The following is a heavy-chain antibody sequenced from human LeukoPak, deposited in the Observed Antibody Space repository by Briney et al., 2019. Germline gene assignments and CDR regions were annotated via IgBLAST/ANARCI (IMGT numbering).Heavy chain of an antibody. CDR1: GGSISGSY. J-gene: IGHJ4*02. V-gene: IGHV4-59*08. D-gene: IGHD6-6*01. CDR2: IYYSGTT. Sequence: SETLSLTCTVSGGSISGSYWSWIRQPPGKGLEWIGYIYYSGTTNYNPSLKSRVTISVDTSKNQFSLKLSSVTAADTAVYYCARLPTDSSSDHYWGQGTLVTVSS. CDR3: ARLPTDSSSDHY.